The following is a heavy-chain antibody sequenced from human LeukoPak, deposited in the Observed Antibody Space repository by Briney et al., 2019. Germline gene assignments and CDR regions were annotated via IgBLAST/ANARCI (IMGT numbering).Heavy chain of an antibody. J-gene: IGHJ4*02. CDR1: GYTFSSYD. Sequence: GGSLRLSCAGSGYTFSSYDMKWVRQAPGKGLEWVSHISSSGSNIGYADSVKGQFTISRDNAKNSLYLQMNSLRAEDTAVYYCARGLRYTILGGDYYWGQGALVTVSS. V-gene: IGHV3-48*03. CDR2: ISSSGSNI. CDR3: ARGLRYTILGGDYY. D-gene: IGHD3-3*01.